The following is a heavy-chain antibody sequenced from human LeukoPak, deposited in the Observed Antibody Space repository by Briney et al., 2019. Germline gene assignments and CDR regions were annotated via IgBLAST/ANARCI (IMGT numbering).Heavy chain of an antibody. CDR2: INTDGSVT. D-gene: IGHD4-17*01. J-gene: IGHJ3*02. CDR1: GFTFSSFW. CDR3: ARASGDYWLPDAFDI. V-gene: IGHV3-74*01. Sequence: GGSLRLSCAASGFTFSSFWMHWVRQAPGRGLVWVSRINTDGSVTRYADSVKGRFTISRDNSKNTLYLQMNSLRAEDTAVYYCARASGDYWLPDAFDIWGQGTMVTVSS.